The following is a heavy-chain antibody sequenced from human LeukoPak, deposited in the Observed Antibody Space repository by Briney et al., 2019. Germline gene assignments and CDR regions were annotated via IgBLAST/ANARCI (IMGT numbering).Heavy chain of an antibody. D-gene: IGHD2-21*01. CDR2: INPLSGST. CDR1: GYTFTSCF. V-gene: IGHV1-46*04. J-gene: IGHJ4*02. CDR3: GRSVAFREIPRDF. Sequence: ASVKVSCKTSGYTFTSCFIHWVRQAPGQGLEWMGIINPLSGSTTYAQNLQGRVTMTSDTSTSTVYVELSSLRSEDTAVYYCGRSVAFREIPRDFWGQGTLVTVSS.